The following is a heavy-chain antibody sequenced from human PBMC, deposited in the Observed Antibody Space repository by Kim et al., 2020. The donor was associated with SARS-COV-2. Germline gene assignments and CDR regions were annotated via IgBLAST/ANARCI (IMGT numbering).Heavy chain of an antibody. J-gene: IGHJ5*02. Sequence: ASVKVSCKASGYTFTSYAMHWVRQAPGQRLEWMGWINAGNGNTKYSQKFQGRVTITRDTSASTAYMELSSLRSEDTAVYYCAREGGVGLRYFDWLKRRFDPWGQGTLVTVSS. CDR2: INAGNGNT. CDR3: AREGGVGLRYFDWLKRRFDP. D-gene: IGHD3-9*01. CDR1: GYTFTSYA. V-gene: IGHV1-3*01.